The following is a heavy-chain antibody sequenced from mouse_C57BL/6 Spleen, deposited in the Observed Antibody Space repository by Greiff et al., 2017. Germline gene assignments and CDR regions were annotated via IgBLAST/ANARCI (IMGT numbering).Heavy chain of an antibody. CDR1: GYTFTDYY. D-gene: IGHD2-3*01. Sequence: EVQLQQSGPELVKPGASVKISCKASGYTFTDYYMNWVKQSHGKSLEWIGDINPNNGGTSYNQKFKGKATLTVDKSSSTAYMELRSLTSEYAAVYYCARGNEDYSYAMDYWGQGTSVTVSS. V-gene: IGHV1-26*01. CDR3: ARGNEDYSYAMDY. CDR2: INPNNGGT. J-gene: IGHJ4*01.